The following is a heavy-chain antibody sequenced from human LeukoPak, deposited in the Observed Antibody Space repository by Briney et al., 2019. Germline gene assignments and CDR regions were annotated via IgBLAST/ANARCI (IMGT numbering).Heavy chain of an antibody. CDR2: IYHSGSA. D-gene: IGHD3-22*01. CDR1: GGSISSSNW. Sequence: PSGTLSLTCAVSGGSISSSNWWSWVRQSPGKGLEWIGEIYHSGSANYNPSLDSRITISVDKSKNQLSLKLSSVTAADTAVYYCARKGGYYDSSGYYYDYDAFDIWGQGTMVTVSS. CDR3: ARKGGYYDSSGYYYDYDAFDI. J-gene: IGHJ3*02. V-gene: IGHV4-4*02.